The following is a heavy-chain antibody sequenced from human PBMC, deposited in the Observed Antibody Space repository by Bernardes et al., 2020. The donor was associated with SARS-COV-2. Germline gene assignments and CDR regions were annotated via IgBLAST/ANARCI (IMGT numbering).Heavy chain of an antibody. CDR1: GFTVSTNY. CDR3: ARDHYDSSTFSYVDAFDI. CDR2: IYSGGST. D-gene: IGHD3-22*01. J-gene: IGHJ4*02. Sequence: GGSLRLSCAASGFTVSTNYMSWVRQAPGKGLEWVSVIYSGGSTYYADSVKGRFTISRDNSKNTLYLQMNSLRAEDTAVYYCARDHYDSSTFSYVDAFDIWGRGTRVTVSS. V-gene: IGHV3-53*01.